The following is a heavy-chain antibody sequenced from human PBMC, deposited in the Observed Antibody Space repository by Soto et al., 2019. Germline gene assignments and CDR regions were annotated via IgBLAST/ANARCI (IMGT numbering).Heavy chain of an antibody. CDR2: MNPNSGNT. CDR1: GYTFTSYD. D-gene: IGHD2-2*01. J-gene: IGHJ3*02. V-gene: IGHV1-8*01. CDR3: ARGPLSVVPAAPVDAFDI. Sequence: ASVKVSCKASGYTFTSYDINWVRQATGQGLEWMGWMNPNSGNTGYAQKFQGRVTMTRNTSISTAYMELSSLRSEDTAVYYCARGPLSVVPAAPVDAFDIWGQGTMVTV.